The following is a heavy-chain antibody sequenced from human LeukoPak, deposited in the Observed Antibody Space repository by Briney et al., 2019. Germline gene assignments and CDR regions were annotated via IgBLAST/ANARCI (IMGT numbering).Heavy chain of an antibody. CDR1: GFTVSSNY. J-gene: IGHJ3*02. D-gene: IGHD2-21*02. Sequence: GGSLRLSCAASGFTVSSNYMSWVRQAPGKGLEWVSGISWNSGSIGYADSVKGRFTISRDNAKNSLYLQMNSLRAEDTALYYCAKARGVTAITFDAFDIWGQGTMVTVSS. CDR3: AKARGVTAITFDAFDI. V-gene: IGHV3-9*01. CDR2: ISWNSGSI.